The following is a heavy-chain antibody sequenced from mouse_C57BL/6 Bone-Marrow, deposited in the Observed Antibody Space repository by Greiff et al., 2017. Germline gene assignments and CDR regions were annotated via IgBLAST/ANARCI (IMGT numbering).Heavy chain of an antibody. J-gene: IGHJ4*01. V-gene: IGHV5-4*01. CDR3: ARDNYYSQEDYYAMDY. CDR1: GFTFSSYA. CDR2: ISDGGSYT. Sequence: EVHLVESGGGLVKPGGSLKLSCAASGFTFSSYAMSWVRQTPEKRLEWVATISDGGSYTYYPDNVKGRFTISRDNAKNNLYLQMSHLKSEDTAMYYCARDNYYSQEDYYAMDYWGKGTSVTVSS. D-gene: IGHD2-12*01.